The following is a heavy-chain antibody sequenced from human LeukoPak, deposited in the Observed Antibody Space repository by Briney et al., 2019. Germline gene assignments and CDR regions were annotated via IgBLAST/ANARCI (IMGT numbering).Heavy chain of an antibody. CDR2: IYYSGST. CDR1: GGSISSSSYY. V-gene: IGHV4-39*01. Sequence: SETLSLTCTVSGGSISSSSYYWGWIRQPPGKGLEWIGSIYYSGSTYHNPSLKSRVTISVDTSKNQFSLKLSSVTAADTAVYYCARFTSIVVVPAAISSWGQGTLVTVSS. CDR3: ARFTSIVVVPAAISS. J-gene: IGHJ4*02. D-gene: IGHD2-2*01.